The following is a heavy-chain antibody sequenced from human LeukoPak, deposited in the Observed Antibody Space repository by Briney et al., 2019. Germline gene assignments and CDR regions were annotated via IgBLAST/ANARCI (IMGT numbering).Heavy chain of an antibody. Sequence: GGSLRLSCAASGFTFSSYAMHWVRQAPGKGLEWVAVISYDGSNKYYADSVKGRFTISRDNSKNTLYLQMNSLRAEDTAVYYCAGDIAVAVGFDYWGQGTLVTVSS. D-gene: IGHD6-19*01. CDR3: AGDIAVAVGFDY. V-gene: IGHV3-30-3*01. CDR2: ISYDGSNK. J-gene: IGHJ4*02. CDR1: GFTFSSYA.